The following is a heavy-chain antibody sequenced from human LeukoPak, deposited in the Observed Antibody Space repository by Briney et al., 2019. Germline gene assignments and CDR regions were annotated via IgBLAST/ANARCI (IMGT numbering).Heavy chain of an antibody. Sequence: PGGSLRLSCAASGFTFSNAWMSWVRQAPGKELEWVGRIKSKTDGGTTDYAAPVKGRFTISRDDSKNTLYLQMNSLKTEDTAVYYCTTASYYYDIDYWGQGTLVTVSS. CDR2: IKSKTDGGTT. D-gene: IGHD3-22*01. CDR1: GFTFSNAW. V-gene: IGHV3-15*01. CDR3: TTASYYYDIDY. J-gene: IGHJ4*02.